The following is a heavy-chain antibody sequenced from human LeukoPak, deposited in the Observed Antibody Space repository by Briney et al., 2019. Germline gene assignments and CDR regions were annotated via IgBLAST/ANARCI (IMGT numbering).Heavy chain of an antibody. CDR1: VYTLTNYG. Sequence: ASVNVSCMASVYTLTNYGISWVRQAPGQGLEWMGWISAYNGNTNYAQKLQGRVTMTTDTSTSTAYMELRSLRSDDAAVYYCARVQGTDYYDSSGYYYFDYWGQGTLVTVSS. D-gene: IGHD3-22*01. J-gene: IGHJ4*02. CDR3: ARVQGTDYYDSSGYYYFDY. CDR2: ISAYNGNT. V-gene: IGHV1-18*01.